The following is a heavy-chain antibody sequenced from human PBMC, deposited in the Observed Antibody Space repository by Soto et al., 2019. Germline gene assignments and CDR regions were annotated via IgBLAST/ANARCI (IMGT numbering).Heavy chain of an antibody. D-gene: IGHD3-22*01. CDR1: GFTFSSYS. J-gene: IGHJ6*02. Sequence: EVQLVESGGGLVKPGGSPRLSCAASGFTFSSYSMNWVRQAPGKGLEWVSSISSSSSYIYYADSVKGRFTISRDNAKNSLYLQMNSLRAEDTAVYYCAFAGSGYYYYYYGMDVWGQGTTVTVSS. CDR3: AFAGSGYYYYYYGMDV. CDR2: ISSSSSYI. V-gene: IGHV3-21*01.